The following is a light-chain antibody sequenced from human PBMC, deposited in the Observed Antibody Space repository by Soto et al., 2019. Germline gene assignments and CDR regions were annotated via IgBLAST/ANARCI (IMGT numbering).Light chain of an antibody. V-gene: IGLV1-47*01. J-gene: IGLJ2*01. CDR1: SSNIGSNY. CDR3: AAWDDSLSGHVV. Sequence: QSVLTLPPSASGTPGQRVTISCSGSSSNIGSNYVYWFQQLPGTAPKLLIYRNNQRPSGVPDRFSGSKSGTSASLAISGLRSEDEADYYCAAWDDSLSGHVVFGGGTKLTVL. CDR2: RNN.